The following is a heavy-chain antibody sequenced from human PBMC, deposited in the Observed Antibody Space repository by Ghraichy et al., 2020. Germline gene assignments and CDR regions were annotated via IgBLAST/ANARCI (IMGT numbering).Heavy chain of an antibody. CDR1: GGSFSGYY. V-gene: IGHV4-34*01. J-gene: IGHJ5*02. Sequence: ESLNISCAVYGGSFSGYYWSWIRQPPGKGLEWIGEINHSGSTNYNPSLKSRVTISVDTSKNQFSLKLSSVTAADTAVYYCARGGPYYYGSGSYYRALNWFDPWGQGTLVTVSS. CDR3: ARGGPYYYGSGSYYRALNWFDP. CDR2: INHSGST. D-gene: IGHD3-10*01.